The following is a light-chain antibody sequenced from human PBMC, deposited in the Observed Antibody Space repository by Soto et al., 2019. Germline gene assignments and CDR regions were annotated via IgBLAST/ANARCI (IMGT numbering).Light chain of an antibody. CDR3: QTYNNWPLT. CDR1: QGIGDT. CDR2: DTS. Sequence: VMRQSPATLSVCPGEGATLSCRASQGIGDTLSWYQHKTGQTPRLVIYDTSTRATGVPNRLSGSRSGAESNLTINRLQSEDFAVYYCQTYNNWPLTCGGGTKVDIK. V-gene: IGKV3-15*01. J-gene: IGKJ4*01.